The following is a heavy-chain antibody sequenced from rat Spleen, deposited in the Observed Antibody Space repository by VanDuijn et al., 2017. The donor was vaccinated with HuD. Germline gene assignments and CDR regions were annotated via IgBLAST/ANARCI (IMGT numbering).Heavy chain of an antibody. CDR2: ISTGGDDT. V-gene: IGHV5-25*01. Sequence: EVQLVESGGGLVQPGKSLKLSCIASGFTFCDFDMAWVRQAPTKGLEWVASISTGGDDTYYRDSVKGRFSISRDNAKSTLYLQMDSLRSEDTATYYCSKWGDSGYFDYWGQGVMVTVSS. CDR3: SKWGDSGYFDY. D-gene: IGHD4-3*01. J-gene: IGHJ2*01. CDR1: GFTFCDFD.